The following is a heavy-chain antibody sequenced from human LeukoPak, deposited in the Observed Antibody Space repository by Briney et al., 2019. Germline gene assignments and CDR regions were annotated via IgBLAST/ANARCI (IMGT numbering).Heavy chain of an antibody. CDR3: AKTAPDSSGWIPFDC. CDR2: ISYDGSNK. Sequence: PGRSLRLSCAASGFTFSSYGMHWVRQAPGKGLEWVAVISYDGSNKYYADSVKGRFTISRDNSKNTLYLQMNSLRAEDTAVYYCAKTAPDSSGWIPFDCWGQGTLVTVSS. CDR1: GFTFSSYG. J-gene: IGHJ4*02. V-gene: IGHV3-30*18. D-gene: IGHD6-19*01.